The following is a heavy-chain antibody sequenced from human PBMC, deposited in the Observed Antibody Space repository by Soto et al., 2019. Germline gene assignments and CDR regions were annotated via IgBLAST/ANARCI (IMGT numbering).Heavy chain of an antibody. J-gene: IGHJ3*02. D-gene: IGHD1-26*01. CDR3: ATVGPNSGSYVNAFDI. CDR1: GYTLTELS. CDR2: FDPEDGET. Sequence: ASVKVSCKVSGYTLTELSMHWVRQAPGKGLEWMGGFDPEDGETIYAQKFQGRVTMTEDTSTDTAYMELSSLRSEDTAVYYCATVGPNSGSYVNAFDIWGQGTMVTVSS. V-gene: IGHV1-24*01.